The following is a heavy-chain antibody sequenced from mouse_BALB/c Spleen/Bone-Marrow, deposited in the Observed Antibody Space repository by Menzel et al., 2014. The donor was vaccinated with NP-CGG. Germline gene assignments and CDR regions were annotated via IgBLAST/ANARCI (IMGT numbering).Heavy chain of an antibody. V-gene: IGHV1-39*01. D-gene: IGHD2-1*01. Sequence: VQLQQSGPELEKPGASVKISCKASGYSFTGYNMNWVKQSNGRSLEWIGNIDPYSGGTSYNQKFKGKATLTVDKSSSAAYMQLKSLTSEDSAVYYCARSWVNYIDYWGQGTTLTVSS. J-gene: IGHJ2*01. CDR3: ARSWVNYIDY. CDR2: IDPYSGGT. CDR1: GYSFTGYN.